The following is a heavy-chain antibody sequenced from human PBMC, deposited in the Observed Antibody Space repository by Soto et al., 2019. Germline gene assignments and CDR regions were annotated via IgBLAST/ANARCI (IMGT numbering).Heavy chain of an antibody. CDR3: ARGDILAGTTGYYYYYMDV. J-gene: IGHJ6*03. Sequence: QVQLQQWGAGLLKPSETLSLTCAVYGGSFSGYYWSWIRQPPGKGLEWIGEINHSGRTNNNPSLKSRVTISVDTSKNQFSLKLTSVTAADTAVYYCARGDILAGTTGYYYYYMDVWGKGTTVTVSS. D-gene: IGHD1-7*01. CDR1: GGSFSGYY. CDR2: INHSGRT. V-gene: IGHV4-34*01.